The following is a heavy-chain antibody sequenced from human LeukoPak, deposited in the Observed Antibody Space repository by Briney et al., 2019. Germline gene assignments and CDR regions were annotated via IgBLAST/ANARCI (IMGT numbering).Heavy chain of an antibody. CDR3: ARLAHYDFWSGNPARFDY. V-gene: IGHV4-4*09. CDR1: GGSISSYY. Sequence: SETLSLTCTVSGGSISSYYWSWTRQPPGKGLEGIGYIYTSGSTNYDPALKSRVTISVDTSKNQFYLKLSSVTAADTAVYYCARLAHYDFWSGNPARFDYWGQGTLVTVSS. J-gene: IGHJ4*02. CDR2: IYTSGST. D-gene: IGHD3-3*01.